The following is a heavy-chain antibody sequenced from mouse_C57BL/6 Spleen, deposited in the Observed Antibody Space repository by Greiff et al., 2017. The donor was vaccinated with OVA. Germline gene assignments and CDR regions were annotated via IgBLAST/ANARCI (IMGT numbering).Heavy chain of an antibody. V-gene: IGHV1-26*01. Sequence: EVQLQQSGPELVKPGASVKISCKASGYTFTDYYMNWVKQSHGKSLEWIGDINPNNGGTSYNQKFKGKATLTVDKSSSTAYMELRSLTSEDSAVYYCASPYSNYPYWYFDVRGTGTTVTVSS. CDR3: ASPYSNYPYWYFDV. J-gene: IGHJ1*03. D-gene: IGHD2-5*01. CDR1: GYTFTDYY. CDR2: INPNNGGT.